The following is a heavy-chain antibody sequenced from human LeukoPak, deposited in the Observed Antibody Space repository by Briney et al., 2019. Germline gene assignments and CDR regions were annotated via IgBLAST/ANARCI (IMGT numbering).Heavy chain of an antibody. Sequence: SETLSLTCTVSGGSISSYYWSWIRQPPGKGLEWIGYIYCSGSTNYNPSLKSRVTISVDTSKNQFSLKLSSVTAADTAVYYCARVYSGSYHYWGQGTLVTVSS. D-gene: IGHD1-26*01. J-gene: IGHJ4*02. V-gene: IGHV4-59*01. CDR3: ARVYSGSYHY. CDR2: IYCSGST. CDR1: GGSISSYY.